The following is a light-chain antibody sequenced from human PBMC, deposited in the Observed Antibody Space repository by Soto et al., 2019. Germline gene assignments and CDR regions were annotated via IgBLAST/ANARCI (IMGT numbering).Light chain of an antibody. CDR2: AAA. CDR3: QHYNSYGT. Sequence: DIQKSKSPSSLSASVGIRVTIHCRASQTIRSDLNWYQQKPGKAPKLLIYAAASLQSGVPSRFSGSGYGTDFTLTISSLQPDDFATYYCQHYNSYGTCGQGTKV. CDR1: QTIRSD. V-gene: IGKV1-17*01. J-gene: IGKJ1*01.